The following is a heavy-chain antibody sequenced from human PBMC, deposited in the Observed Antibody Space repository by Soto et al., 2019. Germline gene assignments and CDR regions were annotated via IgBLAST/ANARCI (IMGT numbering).Heavy chain of an antibody. V-gene: IGHV3-15*01. J-gene: IGHJ3*02. CDR2: VKDKTDGETT. D-gene: IGHD3-10*01. CDR1: GFSFTDVW. Sequence: EMQLMQSGGGLVKPGGSLRLSCAASGFSFTDVWMSWVRQAPGKGLEWVARVKDKTDGETTDYAAPVEGRFTISRDDSKNTLYLQMNSLKTEDTAVYYCTDLLRGVGAFDIWGQGTMVTVSS. CDR3: TDLLRGVGAFDI.